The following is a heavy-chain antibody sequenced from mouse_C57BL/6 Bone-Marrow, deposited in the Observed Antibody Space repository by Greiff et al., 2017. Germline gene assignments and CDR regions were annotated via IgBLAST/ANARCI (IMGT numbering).Heavy chain of an antibody. D-gene: IGHD1-1*01. J-gene: IGHJ3*01. CDR3: ARDAIRGSSYWFAY. CDR1: GYTFTSYW. Sequence: LQESGAELVKPGASVKLSCKASGYTFTSYWMHWVKQRPGRGLEWIGRIDPNSGGTKYNEKFKSKATLTVDKPSSTAYMQLSSLTSEDSAVYYCARDAIRGSSYWFAYWGQGTLVTVSA. CDR2: IDPNSGGT. V-gene: IGHV1-72*01.